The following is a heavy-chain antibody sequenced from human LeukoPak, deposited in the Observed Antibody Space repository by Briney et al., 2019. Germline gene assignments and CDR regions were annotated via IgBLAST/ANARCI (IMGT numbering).Heavy chain of an antibody. J-gene: IGHJ4*02. CDR2: IKQDGSEK. D-gene: IGHD1-26*01. CDR3: ARLGVGATDDY. Sequence: PGGSLRLSCAASGFTFSSYSMNWVRQAPGKGLEWVANIKQDGSEKYYVDSVKGRFTISRDNAKNSLYLQMNSLRAEDTAVYYCARLGVGATDDYWGQGTLVTVSS. CDR1: GFTFSSYS. V-gene: IGHV3-7*03.